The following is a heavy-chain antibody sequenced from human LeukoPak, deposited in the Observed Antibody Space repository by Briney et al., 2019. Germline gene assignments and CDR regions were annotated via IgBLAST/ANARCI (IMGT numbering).Heavy chain of an antibody. Sequence: SETLSLTCAVYGGSFSGYYWSWIRQPPGKGLEWIGEINHSGSTNYNPSLKSRVTISVDTSKNQFSLKLSSVTAADTAVYYCARGVRLVTIFGVGLLDYWGQGTLVTASS. V-gene: IGHV4-34*01. CDR2: INHSGST. CDR3: ARGVRLVTIFGVGLLDY. J-gene: IGHJ4*02. CDR1: GGSFSGYY. D-gene: IGHD3-3*01.